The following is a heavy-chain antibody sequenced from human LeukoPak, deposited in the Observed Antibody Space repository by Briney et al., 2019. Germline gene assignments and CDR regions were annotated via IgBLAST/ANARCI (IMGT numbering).Heavy chain of an antibody. CDR2: IYYSGST. Sequence: SGTLSLICTVSGDSINSFYWTWIRQPPGKGPEGSGYIYYSGSTNYNPSLKSRVTIAVDPSKNQFSLRLTSVTAADTAGYYCARALGRQLVTGWFDPWGQGTLVTVSS. J-gene: IGHJ5*02. CDR1: GDSINSFY. V-gene: IGHV4-59*01. CDR3: ARALGRQLVTGWFDP. D-gene: IGHD6-13*01.